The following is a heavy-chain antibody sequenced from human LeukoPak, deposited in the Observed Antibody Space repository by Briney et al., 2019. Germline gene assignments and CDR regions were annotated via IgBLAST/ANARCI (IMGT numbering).Heavy chain of an antibody. CDR1: GGSISSYF. D-gene: IGHD5-12*01. CDR2: IYTSGST. Sequence: SETLSLTCTVSGGSISSYFWGWIRQPAGKGLEWIGRIYTSGSTNYNPSLKSRVAMSVDTSKNQFSLKLSSVTAADTAVYYCARGSDYDHRNFDYWGQGTLVIVFS. CDR3: ARGSDYDHRNFDY. J-gene: IGHJ4*02. V-gene: IGHV4-4*07.